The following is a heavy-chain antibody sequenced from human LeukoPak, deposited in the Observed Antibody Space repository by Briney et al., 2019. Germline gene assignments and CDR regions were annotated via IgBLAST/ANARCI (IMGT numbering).Heavy chain of an antibody. V-gene: IGHV4-31*03. Sequence: SETLSLTCTVSGGSISSGGYYWRWIRQHPGKGLEWIGYIYYSGSTYYNPSLKSRVTMSVDTSKNQFSLKLSSVTAADTAVYYCARGTPSWYYGMDVWGQGTTVTVSS. CDR3: ARGTPSWYYGMDV. CDR1: GGSISSGGYY. CDR2: IYYSGST. J-gene: IGHJ6*02.